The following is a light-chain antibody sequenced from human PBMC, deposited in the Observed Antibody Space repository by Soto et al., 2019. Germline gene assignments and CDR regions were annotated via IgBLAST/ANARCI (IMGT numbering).Light chain of an antibody. Sequence: EIVLTQSPGTLSLSPGERATLSCRASHTISSSYLAWYQQKPGQAPRLLMYGISRRATGIPDRFSGSGSGTDFTFTISSLQPEDIATYYCQQYSHLITFGQGTRLENK. CDR1: HTISSSY. J-gene: IGKJ5*01. CDR2: GIS. V-gene: IGKV3-20*01. CDR3: QQYSHLIT.